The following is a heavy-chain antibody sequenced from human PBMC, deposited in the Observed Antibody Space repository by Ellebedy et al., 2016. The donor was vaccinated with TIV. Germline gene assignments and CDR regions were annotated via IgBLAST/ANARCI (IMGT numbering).Heavy chain of an antibody. CDR2: IYHSGST. Sequence: MPSETLSLTCAVSGGSISSSNWWSWVRQPPGKGLEWIGEIYHSGSTNYNPSLKSRVTISVDKSKNQFSLKLSSVTAADTAVYYCARGFSSGWYHPYYYYYYMDVWGKGTTVTVSS. CDR3: ARGFSSGWYHPYYYYYYMDV. J-gene: IGHJ6*03. V-gene: IGHV4-4*02. D-gene: IGHD6-19*01. CDR1: GGSISSSNW.